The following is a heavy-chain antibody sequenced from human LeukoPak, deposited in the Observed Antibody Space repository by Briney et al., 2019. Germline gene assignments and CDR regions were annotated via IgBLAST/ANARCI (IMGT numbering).Heavy chain of an antibody. CDR2: INHSRST. J-gene: IGHJ3*02. V-gene: IGHV4-34*01. CDR1: GGSFSGYY. Sequence: SETLSLTCAVYGGSFSGYYWSWIRQPPGKGLEEIAEINHSRSTNYNTSLKGRVTISADTPKHQSSLKLSSVTTADTAVYYRARGRRVPDAFDIWGQGRMVSASS. D-gene: IGHD2-2*01. CDR3: ARGRRVPDAFDI.